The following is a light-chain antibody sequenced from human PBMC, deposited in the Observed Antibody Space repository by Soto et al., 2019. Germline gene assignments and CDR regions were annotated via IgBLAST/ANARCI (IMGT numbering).Light chain of an antibody. V-gene: IGLV2-11*01. J-gene: IGLJ2*01. Sequence: QSALTQPRSVSGSPGQSVTISCTGTTSDVGGYEYVSWYQQHPGKAPKFIIYDVNKRPSGVPDRFSGSKSGNTASLTISGLQAEDEADYYCSSYAGSYTSVFGGGTKLTVL. CDR3: SSYAGSYTSV. CDR2: DVN. CDR1: TSDVGGYEY.